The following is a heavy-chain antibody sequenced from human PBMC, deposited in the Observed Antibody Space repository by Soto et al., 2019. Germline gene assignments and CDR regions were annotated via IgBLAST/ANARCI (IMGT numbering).Heavy chain of an antibody. J-gene: IGHJ6*03. V-gene: IGHV3-48*01. Sequence: GGSLRLSCAASGITFSSHSINWVRQAPGKGLEWVSHITSSSSSIYYADSVKGRFTISRDNAKNSLYLQMNSLRAEDTAVYYCARDGYCSGTSCSPYYYYYYMDVWGKGTKVTVSS. CDR1: GITFSSHS. D-gene: IGHD2-2*03. CDR2: ITSSSSSI. CDR3: ARDGYCSGTSCSPYYYYYYMDV.